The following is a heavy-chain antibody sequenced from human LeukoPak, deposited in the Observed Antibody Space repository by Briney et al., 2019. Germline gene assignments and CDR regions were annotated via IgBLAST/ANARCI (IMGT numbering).Heavy chain of an antibody. CDR1: GFTFSDYS. Sequence: GGSLRLSCSASGFTFSDYSMNWVRQAPGKGLEWVSYISSTSATMYHADSVKGRFTISRDNAKNSLYLQMNSLRAEDTAVYYCARGRDGYNLVDAFDIWGQGIMATVSS. D-gene: IGHD5-24*01. CDR3: ARGRDGYNLVDAFDI. V-gene: IGHV3-48*01. CDR2: ISSTSATM. J-gene: IGHJ3*02.